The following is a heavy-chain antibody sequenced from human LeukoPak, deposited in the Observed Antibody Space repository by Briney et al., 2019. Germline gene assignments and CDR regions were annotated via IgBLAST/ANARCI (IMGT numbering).Heavy chain of an antibody. V-gene: IGHV4-59*12. J-gene: IGHJ4*02. CDR2: THRSGSP. CDR3: AREILVGFYAGAY. D-gene: IGHD6-6*01. CDR1: LDSPTSIF. Sequence: SETLSLTCTVSLDSPTSIFWSWVRDPPGKGLGWVGETHRSGSPNYNPSLQSRANISIDRSRHQIVPELSSVTAADTAFYYCAREILVGFYAGAYWGQGTLVTVSS.